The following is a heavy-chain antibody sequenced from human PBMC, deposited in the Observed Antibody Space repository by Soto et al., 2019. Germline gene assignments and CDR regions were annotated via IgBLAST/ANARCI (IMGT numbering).Heavy chain of an antibody. CDR2: IIPIFGTA. J-gene: IGHJ4*02. CDR3: ARAAHRAYCGGDCAGVFDY. V-gene: IGHV1-69*01. CDR1: GGTFSSYG. D-gene: IGHD2-21*02. Sequence: QVQLVQSGAEVKNPGSSVKVSCKTSGGTFSSYGISWVRQAPGQGLEWMGGIIPIFGTANYAQKFQGRVTITADEYTSTAYMELSSLRYEDTAVYCCARAAHRAYCGGDCAGVFDYWGQGSLVAVGS.